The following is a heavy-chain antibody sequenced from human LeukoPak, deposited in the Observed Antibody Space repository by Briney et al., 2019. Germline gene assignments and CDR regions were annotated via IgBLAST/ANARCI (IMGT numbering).Heavy chain of an antibody. J-gene: IGHJ4*02. CDR1: GGSISSSSYY. CDR2: FYYSGST. V-gene: IGHV4-39*07. D-gene: IGHD6-19*01. Sequence: SETLSLTCTVSGGSISSSSYYWGWIRQPPGKGLEWIGSFYYSGSTYYNPSLKSRVTISVDTSKNQFSLKLSSVTAADTAVYYCARSERYNSGWYFYFDYWGQGTLVTVSS. CDR3: ARSERYNSGWYFYFDY.